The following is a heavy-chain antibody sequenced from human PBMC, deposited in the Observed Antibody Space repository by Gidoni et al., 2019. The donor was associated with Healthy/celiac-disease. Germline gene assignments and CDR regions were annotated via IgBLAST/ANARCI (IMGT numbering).Heavy chain of an antibody. J-gene: IGHJ4*02. CDR2: ISYDGSNK. Sequence: QVQLVESGGGVVQPGRSLRLSCAASGFTFSSDGMHWVRQAPGKGLEWVAVISYDGSNKYYADSVKGRFTISRDNSKNTLYLQMNSLRAEDTAVYYCAKDLDIVVVPAATRGFDYWGQGTLVTVSS. CDR1: GFTFSSDG. CDR3: AKDLDIVVVPAATRGFDY. D-gene: IGHD2-2*01. V-gene: IGHV3-30*18.